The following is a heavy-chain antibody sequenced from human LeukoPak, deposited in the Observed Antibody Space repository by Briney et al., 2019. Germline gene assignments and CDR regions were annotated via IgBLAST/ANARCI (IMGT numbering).Heavy chain of an antibody. CDR2: TSSSDAGT. Sequence: GGSLRLSCAASGFTLSTYAMSWVRQTPGKGLEWVAATSSSDAGTYHADSVRGRFTISRDNSKNTLSLQMNSLRAEDAAVYFCAKAPVTSCRGAYCYPFDSWGQGTLVTVSS. CDR3: AKAPVTSCRGAYCYPFDS. D-gene: IGHD2-21*01. J-gene: IGHJ4*02. CDR1: GFTLSTYA. V-gene: IGHV3-23*01.